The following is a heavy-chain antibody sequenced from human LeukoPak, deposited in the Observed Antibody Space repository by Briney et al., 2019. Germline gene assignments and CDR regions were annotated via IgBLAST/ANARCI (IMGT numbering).Heavy chain of an antibody. CDR3: ARDEALRDTAMGTRAGYYYYYMDV. CDR1: GYTFTGYY. CDR2: INPNSGGT. J-gene: IGHJ6*03. Sequence: ASVKVSCKASGYTFTGYYMHWVRQAPGQGLEWMGWINPNSGGTNYAQKFQGRVTMTRDTSISTAYMELSSLRSEDTAVYYCARDEALRDTAMGTRAGYYYYYMDVWGKGTTVTVSS. D-gene: IGHD5-18*01. V-gene: IGHV1-2*02.